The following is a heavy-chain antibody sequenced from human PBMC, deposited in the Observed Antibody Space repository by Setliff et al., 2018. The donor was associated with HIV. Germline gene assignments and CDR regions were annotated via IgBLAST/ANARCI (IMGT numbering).Heavy chain of an antibody. J-gene: IGHJ6*03. CDR1: GYTFTSSD. V-gene: IGHV1-8*02. CDR2: VNPKSGNT. D-gene: IGHD6-25*01. CDR3: ARGAWYTSGWHSSRYMDV. Sequence: GASVKVSCKASGYTFTSSDTYWVRQATGQRLEWMGWVNPKSGNTGYAQKFQGRVIMTRDTSISTVYMELRSLRSEDTAVYYCARGAWYTSGWHSSRYMDVWGKGTTVTVSS.